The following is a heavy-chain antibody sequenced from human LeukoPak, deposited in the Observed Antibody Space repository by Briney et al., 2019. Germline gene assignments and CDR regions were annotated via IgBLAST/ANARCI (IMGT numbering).Heavy chain of an antibody. J-gene: IGHJ4*02. CDR2: IYYSGST. CDR1: GGSISSYY. CDR3: VRGGKWFGELLYFSTTVYYFDS. D-gene: IGHD3-10*01. V-gene: IGHV4-59*08. Sequence: SKTLSLTCTVSGGSISSYYWSWIRQPPGEGLEWIGYIYYSGSTNYNPSLKSRVTISVDTSKNQFSLKLSPVTAADTAVYYCVRGGKWFGELLYFSTTVYYFDSWGQGTLVVVSS.